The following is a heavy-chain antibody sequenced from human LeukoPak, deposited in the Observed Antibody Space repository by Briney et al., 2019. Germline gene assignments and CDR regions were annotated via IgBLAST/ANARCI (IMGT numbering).Heavy chain of an antibody. D-gene: IGHD1-7*01. V-gene: IGHV3-11*04. CDR3: ARERELRYYMDV. Sequence: PGGSLRLSCGASGFTFNDYYMTWIRQAPGKGLEWVSYISTHGSIIYYADSVKGRFTISRDNAKNSLYLQMNTLRAEDTAVYYCARERELRYYMDVWGKGTTVTISS. CDR1: GFTFNDYY. CDR2: ISTHGSII. J-gene: IGHJ6*03.